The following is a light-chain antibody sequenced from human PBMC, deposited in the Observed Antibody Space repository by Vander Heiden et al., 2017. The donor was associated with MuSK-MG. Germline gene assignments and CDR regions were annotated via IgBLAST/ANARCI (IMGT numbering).Light chain of an antibody. J-gene: IGKJ1*01. CDR3: QQSDSTLWT. CDR1: QSIDTY. CDR2: AAS. V-gene: IGKV1-39*01. Sequence: DIQMTQSPSSLSASVGDRVTITCRASQSIDTYLNWYQQKPGKAPKLLIYAASSLQSGVPSRFSGSRSGTDFTLTISSLQPEDFATYYCQQSDSTLWTFGQGTKVEIK.